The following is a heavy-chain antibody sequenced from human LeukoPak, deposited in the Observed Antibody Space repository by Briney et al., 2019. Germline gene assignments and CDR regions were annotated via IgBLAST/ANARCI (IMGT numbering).Heavy chain of an antibody. V-gene: IGHV1-2*06. CDR3: AIPWRYSSSWPFDY. Sequence: ASVKVSCKASGYTFTGYYMHWVRQAPGQGLEWMGRINPNSGGTNYAQKFQGRVTMPRDTSISTAYMELSRLRSDDTAVYYCAIPWRYSSSWPFDYWGQGTLVTVSS. D-gene: IGHD6-13*01. CDR2: INPNSGGT. CDR1: GYTFTGYY. J-gene: IGHJ4*02.